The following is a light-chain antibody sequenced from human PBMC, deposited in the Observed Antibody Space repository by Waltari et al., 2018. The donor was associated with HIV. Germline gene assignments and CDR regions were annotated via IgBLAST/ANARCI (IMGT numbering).Light chain of an antibody. V-gene: IGKV3-15*01. Sequence: EIVMTQSPATLSVSPGERVTLSYRASQRISSNLVWYQQKHGQAPRPLIYRASSRATGIPARFSGSGSGTEFTLTISSLQSEDFALYYCQQYNNFPLTFGGGTKVEIK. CDR3: QQYNNFPLT. CDR2: RAS. CDR1: QRISSN. J-gene: IGKJ4*01.